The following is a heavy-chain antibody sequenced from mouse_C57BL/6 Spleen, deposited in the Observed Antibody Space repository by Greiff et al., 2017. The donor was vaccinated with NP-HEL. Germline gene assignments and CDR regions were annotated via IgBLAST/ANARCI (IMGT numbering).Heavy chain of an antibody. V-gene: IGHV1-76*01. Sequence: QVQLKESGAELVRPGASVKLSCKAPGYTFTDYYINWVKQRPGQGLEWIARIYPGSGNTYYNEKFKGKATLTAEKSSSTAYMQLSSLTSEDSAVYFCARGIYWGQGTTLTVSS. CDR3: ARGIY. CDR1: GYTFTDYY. CDR2: IYPGSGNT. J-gene: IGHJ2*01.